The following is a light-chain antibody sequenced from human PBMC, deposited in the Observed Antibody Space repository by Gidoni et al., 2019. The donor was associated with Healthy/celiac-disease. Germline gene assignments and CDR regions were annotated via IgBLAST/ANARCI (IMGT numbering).Light chain of an antibody. V-gene: IGLV2-11*01. J-gene: IGLJ7*01. CDR3: CSYAGSYTSRHAV. CDR2: DVS. CDR1: SSDVGGYNY. Sequence: QSALTQPRSVSGSPGQSVPISCTGTSSDVGGYNYVSWYQQHPGKAPKLMIYDVSKRPSGVPDRFSGSKSGNTASLTISGLQAEDEADYYCCSYAGSYTSRHAVFGGGTQLTVL.